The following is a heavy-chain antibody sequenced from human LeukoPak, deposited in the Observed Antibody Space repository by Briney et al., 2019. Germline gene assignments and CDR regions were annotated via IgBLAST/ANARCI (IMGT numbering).Heavy chain of an antibody. D-gene: IGHD3-10*01. Sequence: SETLSLTCTVSGGSISSASYYWSWIRQPPGKGLEWIGYIYYSGNTYYNPSLKSRVTTSVDTSKNQLSLKLYSVTAADTAVYYCASVPASGSGTYYSDYWGQGTLVTVSS. CDR3: ASVPASGSGTYYSDY. J-gene: IGHJ4*02. CDR1: GGSISSASYY. CDR2: IYYSGNT. V-gene: IGHV4-30-4*01.